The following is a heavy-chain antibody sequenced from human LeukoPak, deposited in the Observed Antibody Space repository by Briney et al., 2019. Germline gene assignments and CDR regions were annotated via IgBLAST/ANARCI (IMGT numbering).Heavy chain of an antibody. CDR3: SRRSWQLVQAYYYYYYDV. CDR1: SGSVTGYF. CDR2: VFHSGGT. Sequence: SETLSLTCTVSSGSVTGYFWSWIRQPPGKGLEWIGYVFHSGGTLYNPSLQSRVTISVDTSKNQFSLKLSSVTAADMAVYYCSRRSWQLVQAYYYYYYDVWGKGTTVTVSS. V-gene: IGHV4-59*02. D-gene: IGHD6-6*01. J-gene: IGHJ6*03.